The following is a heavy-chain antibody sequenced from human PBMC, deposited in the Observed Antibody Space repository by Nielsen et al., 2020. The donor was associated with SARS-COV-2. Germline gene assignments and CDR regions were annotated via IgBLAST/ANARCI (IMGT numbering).Heavy chain of an antibody. CDR3: ARVGSGVVPGPLGIGMWYSYYYMDV. CDR1: DNTFFSYS. Sequence: ASVKVSRKASDNTFFSYSIIWVRQAPGQGLEWMGRISANNGNVKYAQNLQDRVTMTADASTSTVYMDLRRLRSDDTAVYYCARVGSGVVPGPLGIGMWYSYYYMDVWGKGTTVTVSS. V-gene: IGHV1-18*04. J-gene: IGHJ6*03. CDR2: ISANNGNV. D-gene: IGHD2-2*01.